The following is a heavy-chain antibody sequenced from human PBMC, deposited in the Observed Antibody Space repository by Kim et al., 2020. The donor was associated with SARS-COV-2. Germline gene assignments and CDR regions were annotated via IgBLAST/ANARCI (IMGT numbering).Heavy chain of an antibody. J-gene: IGHJ6*02. V-gene: IGHV3-33*06. CDR3: AKDPPTMVREWGNYGMDV. Sequence: GRFTTSRDNSKNTLYLQMNSLRAEDTDVYYCAKDPPTMVREWGNYGMDVWGQGTTVTVSS. D-gene: IGHD3-10*01.